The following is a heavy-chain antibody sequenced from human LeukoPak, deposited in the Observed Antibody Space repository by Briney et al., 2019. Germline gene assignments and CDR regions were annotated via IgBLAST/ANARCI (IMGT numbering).Heavy chain of an antibody. V-gene: IGHV3-49*04. CDR3: TVFDY. CDR2: IRGRAYGGTA. J-gene: IGHJ4*02. Sequence: GGSLRLSCTASGFTFGDYAMTWVRQAPGKGLEGVGFIRGRAYGGTAEYAASVKGRFTLSRDDSKSIAYLQMNSLKIEDTAVYYCTVFDYWGQGTLVTVSS. CDR1: GFTFGDYA.